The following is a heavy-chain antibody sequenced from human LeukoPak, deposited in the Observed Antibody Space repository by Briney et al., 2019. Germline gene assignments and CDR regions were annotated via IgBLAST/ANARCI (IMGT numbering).Heavy chain of an antibody. CDR3: ARDRVGEDFWSGYNFYYYGMDV. J-gene: IGHJ6*02. D-gene: IGHD3-3*01. CDR2: INPSGGST. CDR1: GYTFTSYY. V-gene: IGHV1-46*01. Sequence: ASVKVSCKASGYTFTSYYMHWVRQAPGQGLEWMGIINPSGGSTSYAQKFQGRATMTRDTSTSTVYMELSSLRSEDTAVYYCARDRVGEDFWSGYNFYYYGMDVWGQGTTVAVSS.